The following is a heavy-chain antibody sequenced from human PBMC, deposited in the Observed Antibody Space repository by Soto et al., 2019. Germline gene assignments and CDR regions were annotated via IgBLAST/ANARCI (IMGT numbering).Heavy chain of an antibody. V-gene: IGHV1-3*01. CDR3: ARALVQCGELFGNWFDP. Sequence: QVQLVQSGAEVKKPGASVKVSCKASGYTFTSYAMPWVRQAPGQRLAWMGWINAGEGTTKNSQKFQGRVTITRDTSASTAYMELTSLRSEGTAVYYCARALVQCGELFGNWFDPWGQGTLVTVSS. CDR2: INAGEGTT. J-gene: IGHJ5*02. D-gene: IGHD3-10*01. CDR1: GYTFTSYA.